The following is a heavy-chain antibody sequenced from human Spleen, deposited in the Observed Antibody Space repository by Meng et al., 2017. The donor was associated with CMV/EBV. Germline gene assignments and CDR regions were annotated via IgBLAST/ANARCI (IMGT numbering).Heavy chain of an antibody. V-gene: IGHV1-2*02. D-gene: IGHD2-2*01. CDR1: GYTLIGYY. CDR2: INPHSGDT. CDR3: ARDGDCSSTSCYRRDYYYYGMDV. Sequence: ASVKVSCKASGYTLIGYYMHWVRQAPGQGLEWMGWINPHSGDTNYAQKFQGRVAMASDTSISTAYVELSRLRSDDTAVYYCARDGDCSSTSCYRRDYYYYGMDVWGQGTTVTVSS. J-gene: IGHJ6*02.